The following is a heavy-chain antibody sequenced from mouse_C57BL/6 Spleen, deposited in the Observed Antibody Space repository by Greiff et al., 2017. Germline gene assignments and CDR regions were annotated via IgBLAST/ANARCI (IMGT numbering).Heavy chain of an antibody. V-gene: IGHV2-9-1*01. CDR3: ARNSDGSSYAWFAY. CDR1: GFSLTSYA. CDR2: IWTGGGT. Sequence: VKLVESGPGLVAPSQSLSITCTVSGFSLTSYAISWVRQPPGKGLEWLGVIWTGGGTNYNSAIKSRLSISKDNSKSQVFLKMNSLQTDDTARYYCARNSDGSSYAWFAYWGQGTLVTVSA. J-gene: IGHJ3*01. D-gene: IGHD1-1*01.